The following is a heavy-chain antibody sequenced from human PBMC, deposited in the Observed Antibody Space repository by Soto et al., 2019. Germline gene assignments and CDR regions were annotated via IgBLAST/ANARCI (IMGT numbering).Heavy chain of an antibody. CDR2: IYYSGST. D-gene: IGHD3-22*01. CDR3: ARHGTGYYDSSGYSKFDY. V-gene: IGHV4-59*08. CDR1: GGSISSYY. Sequence: SETLSLTCTVSGGSISSYYWSWIRQPPGKGLEWIGYIYYSGSTNYNPSLKSRVTISVDTSKNQFSLKLSSVTAADTAVYYCARHGTGYYDSSGYSKFDYWGQGTLVTVSS. J-gene: IGHJ4*02.